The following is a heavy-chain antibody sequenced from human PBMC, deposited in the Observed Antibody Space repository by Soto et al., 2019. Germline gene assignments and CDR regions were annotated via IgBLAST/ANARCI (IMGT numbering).Heavy chain of an antibody. V-gene: IGHV1-58*01. CDR2: IVVGSGNT. D-gene: IGHD6-13*01. CDR1: GFTFTSSA. CDR3: AADSSSWNEGGMDV. Sequence: SVKVSCKASGFTFTSSAVQWVRQARGQRLEWIGWIVVGSGNTNYAQKFQERVTITRDMSTSTAYMELSSLRSEDTAVYYCAADSSSWNEGGMDVWGQGTTVTVS. J-gene: IGHJ6*02.